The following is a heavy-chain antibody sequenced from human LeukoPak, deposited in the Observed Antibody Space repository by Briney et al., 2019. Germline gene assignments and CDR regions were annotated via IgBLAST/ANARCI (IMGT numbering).Heavy chain of an antibody. D-gene: IGHD5-24*01. J-gene: IGHJ4*02. CDR2: INHVGST. CDR1: SESFTAYY. V-gene: IGHV4-34*01. Sequence: SETLSLTCAASSESFTAYYWSWIRQSPEKGLEWIGHINHVGSTNYNPPLRSRVTLSVDTSNSQFSLEVKSVTAADTATYYCARGQGWPPHFDFWGQGALVTVSS. CDR3: ARGQGWPPHFDF.